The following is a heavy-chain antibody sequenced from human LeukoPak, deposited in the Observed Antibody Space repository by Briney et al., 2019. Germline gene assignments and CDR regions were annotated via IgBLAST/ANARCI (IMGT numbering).Heavy chain of an antibody. V-gene: IGHV3-23*01. D-gene: IGHD6-13*01. CDR3: ASGVGTAAGTFDY. Sequence: GGSLRLSCAASGFTFNSYAMSWVRQAPGKGLEWVSAISGTGGRTYYADSVKGRFTISRDNSKNTLYLQMNSLRAEDTAVYYCASGVGTAAGTFDYWGQGTLVTVSS. CDR2: ISGTGGRT. J-gene: IGHJ4*02. CDR1: GFTFNSYA.